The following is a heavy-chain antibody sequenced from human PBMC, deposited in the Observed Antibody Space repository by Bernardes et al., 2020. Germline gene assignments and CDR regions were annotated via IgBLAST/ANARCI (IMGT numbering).Heavy chain of an antibody. D-gene: IGHD3-9*01. J-gene: IGHJ4*02. V-gene: IGHV3-33*01. CDR3: ARAKYFHGVLDNL. CDR2: IWYDGSNK. Sequence: GGSLRLSCAASGFTFSSYGMHWVRQAPGKGLEWVAVIWYDGSNKYYADSVKGRFTISRDNSKNTLYLQMNSLRAEDTAVYYCARAKYFHGVLDNLWGQGTLVTVSS. CDR1: GFTFSSYG.